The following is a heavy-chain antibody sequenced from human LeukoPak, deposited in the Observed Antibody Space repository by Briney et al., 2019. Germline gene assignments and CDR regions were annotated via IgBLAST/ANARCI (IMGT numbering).Heavy chain of an antibody. V-gene: IGHV4-4*09. D-gene: IGHD5-18*01. CDR2: IYTSGST. CDR3: ARRGYSYGYHFDY. Sequence: SSETLSLTCTVSGGSVSSYYWNWMRQPPGKGLEWIGYIYTSGSTNYNPSLKSRVTISVDTSKNQFSLKLSSVTAADTAVYYCARRGYSYGYHFDYWGQGTLVTVSS. CDR1: GGSVSSYY. J-gene: IGHJ4*02.